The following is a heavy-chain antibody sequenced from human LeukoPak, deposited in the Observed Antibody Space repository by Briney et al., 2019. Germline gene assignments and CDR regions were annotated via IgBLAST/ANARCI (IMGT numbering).Heavy chain of an antibody. CDR2: INESETT. CDR1: GGSFSGFQ. CDR3: ARAEINDYNRY. D-gene: IGHD4-11*01. V-gene: IGHV4-34*01. Sequence: SETLSLTCAVYGGSFSGFQWSWIRQSPGKGLEWIGEINESETTDYNPSLKSRVTISIDTSKNQIFLKLRSTTAADTAHYYCARAEINDYNRYWGQGILVIVSS. J-gene: IGHJ4*02.